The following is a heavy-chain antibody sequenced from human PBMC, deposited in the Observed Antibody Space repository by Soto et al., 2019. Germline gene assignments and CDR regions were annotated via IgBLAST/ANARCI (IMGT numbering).Heavy chain of an antibody. CDR1: GGTICRGGYY. D-gene: IGHD6-6*01. CDR2: TYNSVST. CDR3: ARCAKYSYYYYGMDV. J-gene: IGHJ6*02. V-gene: IGHV4-31*03. Sequence: SETLSRTCTVSGGTICRGGYYWCWFRQNPGKGLEWIGYTYNSVSTYYNPSLKSRVTISVDTSKNQFSLKLSSVTAADTAVYYFARCAKYSYYYYGMDVWGQGTTVTVSS.